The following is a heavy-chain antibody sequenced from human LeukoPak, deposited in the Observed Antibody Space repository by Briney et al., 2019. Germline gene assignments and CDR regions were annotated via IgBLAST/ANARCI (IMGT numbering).Heavy chain of an antibody. V-gene: IGHV3-33*01. CDR3: ARGPRRGDSSGYYYGVY. CDR2: IWYDGSNK. CDR1: GFTFSSYG. Sequence: GRSLRLSCAASGFTFSSYGMHWVRQAPGKGLEWVAVIWYDGSNKYYADSVKGRFTTSRDNSKNTLYLRMNSLRAEDTAVYYCARGPRRGDSSGYYYGVYWGQGTLVTVSS. J-gene: IGHJ4*02. D-gene: IGHD3-22*01.